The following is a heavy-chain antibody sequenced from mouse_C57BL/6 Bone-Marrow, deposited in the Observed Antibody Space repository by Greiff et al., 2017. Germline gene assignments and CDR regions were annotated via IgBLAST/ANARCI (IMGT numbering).Heavy chain of an antibody. J-gene: IGHJ4*01. V-gene: IGHV2-2*01. D-gene: IGHD2-2*01. CDR2: IWSGGST. CDR1: GFSLTSYG. CDR3: ARNGYGRGDY. Sequence: QVQLKESGPGLVQPSQSLSITCTVSGFSLTSYGVHWVRQSPGKGLEWLGVIWSGGSTDYNAAFIYRLSISKDNSKSKVCFKMNSLQADDTAIYYCARNGYGRGDYWGQGTSVTVSS.